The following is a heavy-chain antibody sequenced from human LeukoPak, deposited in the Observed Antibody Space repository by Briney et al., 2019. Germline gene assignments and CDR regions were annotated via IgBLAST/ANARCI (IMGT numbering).Heavy chain of an antibody. CDR1: GNTLTELS. V-gene: IGHV1-24*01. CDR3: TIYSYDSSYFDY. Sequence: ASVTVSCKVSGNTLTELSMHWVRQAPGKGLEWMGGFDPEDGETIYAQKFKGRVTMPEDTSTDTAYMELTSLRSEDTAVYYCTIYSYDSSYFDYWGQGTLVTVSS. CDR2: FDPEDGET. J-gene: IGHJ4*02. D-gene: IGHD3-22*01.